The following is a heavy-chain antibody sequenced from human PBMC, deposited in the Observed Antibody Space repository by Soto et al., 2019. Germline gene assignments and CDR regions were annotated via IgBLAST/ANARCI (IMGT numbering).Heavy chain of an antibody. J-gene: IGHJ5*02. V-gene: IGHV3-23*01. CDR2: ISGSGGST. Sequence: GGSLRLSCAASGFTFSSYAMSWVRQAPGKGLEWVSAISGSGGSTYYADSVKGRFTISRDNSKNSLYLQMNSLRAEDTAVYYCAKEGDYCSSTSCRRFDPWGQGTLVTVSS. CDR1: GFTFSSYA. CDR3: AKEGDYCSSTSCRRFDP. D-gene: IGHD2-2*01.